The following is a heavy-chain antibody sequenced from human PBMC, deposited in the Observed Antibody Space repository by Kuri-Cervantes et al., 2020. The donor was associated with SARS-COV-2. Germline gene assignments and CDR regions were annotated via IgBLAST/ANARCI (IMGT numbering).Heavy chain of an antibody. J-gene: IGHJ4*02. V-gene: IGHV4-59*08. CDR1: GGSISSYY. CDR3: ARHLFAGIAVAGTWFDY. Sequence: SETLSLTCTVSGGSISSYYWSWIRQPPGKGLEWIGYIYYSGSTNYNPSLKSRVTISVDTSKNQFSLKLSSVTAADTAVYYCARHLFAGIAVAGTWFDYWGQGTLITVSS. D-gene: IGHD6-19*01. CDR2: IYYSGST.